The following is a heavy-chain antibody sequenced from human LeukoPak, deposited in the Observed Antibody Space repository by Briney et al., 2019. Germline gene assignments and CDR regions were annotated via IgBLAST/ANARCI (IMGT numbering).Heavy chain of an antibody. CDR1: VGSFSGYY. CDR2: INHSGST. J-gene: IGHJ4*02. Sequence: SETLSLTCAVYVGSFSGYYWSWIRQPPGKGLEWIGEINHSGSTNYNPSLKSRVTISVDTSKNQFSLKLSSVTAADTAVYYCAREGGPYRPLDYSGQGTLVTVAS. CDR3: AREGGPYRPLDY. V-gene: IGHV4-34*01.